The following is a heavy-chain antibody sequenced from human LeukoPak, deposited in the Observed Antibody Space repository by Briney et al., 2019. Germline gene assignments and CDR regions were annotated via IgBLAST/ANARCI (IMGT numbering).Heavy chain of an antibody. Sequence: PGESLKISCKGSGYSFTSYWIGWVRQMPGKGLEWMGIIYPGDSDTRYSPSFQGQVTISADKSISTAYLQWSSLKASDTAMYYCATANYDFWSGYLFDPWGQGTLVTVSS. J-gene: IGHJ5*02. D-gene: IGHD3-3*01. CDR2: IYPGDSDT. V-gene: IGHV5-51*01. CDR3: ATANYDFWSGYLFDP. CDR1: GYSFTSYW.